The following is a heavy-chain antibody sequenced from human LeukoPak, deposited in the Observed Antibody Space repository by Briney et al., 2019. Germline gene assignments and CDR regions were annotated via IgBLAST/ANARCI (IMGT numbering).Heavy chain of an antibody. CDR1: GFTFSDSA. CDR2: IVVGTGNT. V-gene: IGHV1-58*01. CDR3: AASLSGFDN. D-gene: IGHD6-25*01. Sequence: ASVKVSCKTSGFTFSDSAFQGVRQARGQRLAWVGWIVVGTGNTNSAHRFRDGVTINMDMPTTKASMELTSLTSEDTAVYSCAASLSGFDNWGQGTLVTVSS. J-gene: IGHJ4*02.